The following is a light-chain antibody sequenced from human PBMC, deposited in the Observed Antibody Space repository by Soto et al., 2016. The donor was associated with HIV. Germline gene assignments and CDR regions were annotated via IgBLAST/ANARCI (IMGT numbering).Light chain of an antibody. CDR2: KTS. CDR3: QQYQTEEGT. CDR1: QSVSVW. J-gene: IGKJ1*01. Sequence: DIQMTQFPSTLSASIGDRVTITCRASQSVSVWLAWYQQKPGKAPNLLIFKTSTLETGVPSRFSASGSGTDFTLTLSSVQPDDVATYYCQQYQTEEGTFGQGTTVEIK. V-gene: IGKV1-5*03.